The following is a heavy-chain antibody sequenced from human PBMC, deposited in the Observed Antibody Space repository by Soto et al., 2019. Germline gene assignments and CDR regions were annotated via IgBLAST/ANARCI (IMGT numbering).Heavy chain of an antibody. CDR3: AKVSRQGSGIDFDY. V-gene: IGHV1-8*02. CDR1: GYNFFNYD. CDR2: VNPNNGDT. D-gene: IGHD2-21*01. J-gene: IGHJ4*02. Sequence: QVQLVQSGAELKKPGASVKVSCKASGYNFFNYDKNWVRQASGQGPEWIGWVNPNNGDTGYAQKFQGRVTLTTDISTTTAYMELTSLRSDDTAIYYCAKVSRQGSGIDFDYWGQGTLITVSS.